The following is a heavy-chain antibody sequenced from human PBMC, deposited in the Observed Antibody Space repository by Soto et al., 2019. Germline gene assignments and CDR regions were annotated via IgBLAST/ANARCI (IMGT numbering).Heavy chain of an antibody. J-gene: IGHJ5*02. Sequence: DTLSLTCTVSGGSISSYYWSWIRQPAGKGLEWIGRIYTSGSTNYNPSLKSRVTMSVDTSKNQFSLKLSSVTAADTAVYYCARDWYSSGWYWFDPWGQGTLVTVSS. CDR2: IYTSGST. D-gene: IGHD6-19*01. CDR1: GGSISSYY. CDR3: ARDWYSSGWYWFDP. V-gene: IGHV4-4*07.